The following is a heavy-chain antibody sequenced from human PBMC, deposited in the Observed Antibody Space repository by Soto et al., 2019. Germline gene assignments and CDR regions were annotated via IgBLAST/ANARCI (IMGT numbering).Heavy chain of an antibody. J-gene: IGHJ5*02. CDR3: ARGVAPMVYAIRGAWFDP. D-gene: IGHD2-8*01. V-gene: IGHV4-31*03. Sequence: SETLSLTCTVSGGSISSGGYYWSWIGQHPGKGLEWIGYIYYSGSTYYNPSLKSRVTISVDTSKNQLSLKLSSVTAADTAVYYCARGVAPMVYAIRGAWFDPWGQGTLVTVS. CDR2: IYYSGST. CDR1: GGSISSGGYY.